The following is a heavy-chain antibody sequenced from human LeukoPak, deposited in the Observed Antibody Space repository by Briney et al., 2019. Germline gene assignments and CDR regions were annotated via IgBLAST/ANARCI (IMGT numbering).Heavy chain of an antibody. CDR3: AKDLHWESIAVAGGKLDP. Sequence: GGSLRLSCAASGFTFSSYWMHWVRQAPGKGLVWVSRINSDGSSTSYADSVKGRFTISRDNSKNTLYLQMNSLRAEDTAVYYCAKDLHWESIAVAGGKLDPWGQGTLVTVSS. V-gene: IGHV3-74*01. D-gene: IGHD6-19*01. CDR1: GFTFSSYW. CDR2: INSDGSST. J-gene: IGHJ5*02.